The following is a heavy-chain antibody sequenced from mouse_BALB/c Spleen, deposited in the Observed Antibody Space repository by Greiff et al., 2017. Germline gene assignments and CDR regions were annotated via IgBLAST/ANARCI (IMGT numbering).Heavy chain of an antibody. Sequence: EVQVVESGPGLVKPSQSLSLTCSVTGYSITSGYYWNWIRQFPGNKLEWMGYISYDGSNNYNPSLKNRISITRDTSKNQFFLKLNSVTTEDTATYYCARGDYYGSSPFDVWGAGTTVTVSS. CDR1: GYSITSGYY. J-gene: IGHJ1*01. D-gene: IGHD1-1*01. CDR3: ARGDYYGSSPFDV. CDR2: ISYDGSN. V-gene: IGHV3-6*02.